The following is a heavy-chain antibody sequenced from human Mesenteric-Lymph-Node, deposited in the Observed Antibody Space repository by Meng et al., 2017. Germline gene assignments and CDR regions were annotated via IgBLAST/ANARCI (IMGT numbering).Heavy chain of an antibody. Sequence: RSLRLSCAASGFTFSSYALHWVRQAPGKGLEWVAVISYDGSNKYYADSVKGRLTISRDNAKNSLYLQMNSLRAEDTAVYYCARGSPHLEWLFDYWGQGTLVTVSS. CDR2: ISYDGSNK. J-gene: IGHJ4*02. D-gene: IGHD3-3*01. CDR3: ARGSPHLEWLFDY. CDR1: GFTFSSYA. V-gene: IGHV3-30-3*01.